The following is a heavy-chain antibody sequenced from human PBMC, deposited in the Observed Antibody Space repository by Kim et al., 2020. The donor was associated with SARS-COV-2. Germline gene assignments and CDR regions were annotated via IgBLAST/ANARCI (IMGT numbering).Heavy chain of an antibody. CDR2: ISYDGSNK. D-gene: IGHD1-26*01. V-gene: IGHV3-30*04. Sequence: GGSLRLSCAASGFTFSSYAMHWVRQAPGKGLEWVAVISYDGSNKYYADSVKGRFTISRDNSKNTLYLQMNSLRAEDTAVYYCARTGGSYPYNWFDPWGQGTLVTVSS. CDR1: GFTFSSYA. J-gene: IGHJ5*02. CDR3: ARTGGSYPYNWFDP.